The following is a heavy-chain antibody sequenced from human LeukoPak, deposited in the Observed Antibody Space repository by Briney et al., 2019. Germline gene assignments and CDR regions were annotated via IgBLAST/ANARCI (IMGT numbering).Heavy chain of an antibody. J-gene: IGHJ4*02. CDR2: INPNSGGT. CDR1: GYTFTGYY. CDR3: ARGRIDQGLMVYYFDY. V-gene: IGHV1-2*04. D-gene: IGHD2/OR15-2a*01. Sequence: ASVKVSCKASGYTFTGYYMHWVRQAPGQGLEWMGWINPNSGGTNYAQKFQGWVTMTRDTSISTAYMELSRLRSDDTAVYYCARGRIDQGLMVYYFDYWGQGTLVTVSS.